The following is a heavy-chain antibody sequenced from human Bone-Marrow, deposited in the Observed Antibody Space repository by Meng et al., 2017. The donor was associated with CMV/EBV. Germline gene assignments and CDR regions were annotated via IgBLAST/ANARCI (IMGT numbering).Heavy chain of an antibody. J-gene: IGHJ5*02. CDR3: AKDDIVVPAAIPNWFDP. V-gene: IGHV3-30*02. CDR2: MRYDGSNK. CDR1: GFTFSSYD. Sequence: GESLKISCAASGFTFSSYDMHWVRQAPGKGLEWVAFMRYDGSNKYYRDSVKGRFTISRDNSKNTLYLQMNSLRAEDTAVYYCAKDDIVVPAAIPNWFDPWGQGTLVTVSS. D-gene: IGHD2-2*02.